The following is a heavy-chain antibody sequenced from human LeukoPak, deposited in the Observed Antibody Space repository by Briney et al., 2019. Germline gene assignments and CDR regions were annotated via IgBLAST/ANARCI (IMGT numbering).Heavy chain of an antibody. Sequence: SVKVSCKASGGTFSSYTISWVRQAPGQGLEWMGGIIPILGIANYAQKFQGRVTITADKSTGTAYMELSSLRSEDTAVYYCARDLRYSSNWFDPWGQGTLVTVSS. J-gene: IGHJ5*02. CDR2: IIPILGIA. CDR1: GGTFSSYT. D-gene: IGHD6-13*01. CDR3: ARDLRYSSNWFDP. V-gene: IGHV1-69*10.